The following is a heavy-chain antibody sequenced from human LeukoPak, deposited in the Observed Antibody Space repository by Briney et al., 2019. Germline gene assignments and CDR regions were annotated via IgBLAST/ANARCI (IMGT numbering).Heavy chain of an antibody. J-gene: IGHJ4*02. CDR1: GYTFTTYK. D-gene: IGHD3-10*01. V-gene: IGHV1-46*01. CDR2: INPSDGDR. CDR3: AKDGGSYSADY. Sequence: ASVKVSCKASGYTFTTYKMHWVRQAPGQGLEWVGIINPSDGDRRNAQKFQGRVTMTRDTSTSTVYMELSSLRSEDTAVYYCAKDGGSYSADYWGQGTLVTVPS.